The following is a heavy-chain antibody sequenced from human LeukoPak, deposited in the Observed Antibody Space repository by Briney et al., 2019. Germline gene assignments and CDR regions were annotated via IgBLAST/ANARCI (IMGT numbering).Heavy chain of an antibody. Sequence: GGSLRLSCAASGFTFNSYVMSWVRQAPGKGLEWVSSISGSGGTTNYADSVKGRFTISRDNNKSTLSLQMNSLRAEDTAVYYCATPRVDSLYGMDVWGQGTTVTVSS. CDR1: GFTFNSYV. V-gene: IGHV3-23*01. D-gene: IGHD5-12*01. CDR2: ISGSGGTT. J-gene: IGHJ6*02. CDR3: ATPRVDSLYGMDV.